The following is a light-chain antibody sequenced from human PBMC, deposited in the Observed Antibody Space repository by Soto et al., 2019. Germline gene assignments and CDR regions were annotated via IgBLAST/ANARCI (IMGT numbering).Light chain of an antibody. V-gene: IGLV2-23*01. J-gene: IGLJ2*01. CDR2: EGN. CDR3: CAYAGHRGV. CDR1: SSDVGSYNV. Sequence: QSVLTQPASVSGSPGQSITISCTGTSSDVGSYNVVSWYQQHPGKAPKLMIYEGNKRPSGVSNRFSGSKSGNTASLTISGLQAEDEADYYCCAYAGHRGVFGGGTKLTVL.